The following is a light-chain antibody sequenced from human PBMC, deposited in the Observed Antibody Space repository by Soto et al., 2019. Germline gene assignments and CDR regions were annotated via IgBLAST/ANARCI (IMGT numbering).Light chain of an antibody. Sequence: EIVLTQSPGTLSLSPGERATLFCRASQSVSSSYLAWYQQKPGQAPRLLIYGASSRATGIPDMFSGSGSGTDFTLTITRLEPEDFAVYYCQQYGTSPPITFGQGTRLEIK. J-gene: IGKJ5*01. V-gene: IGKV3-20*01. CDR3: QQYGTSPPIT. CDR2: GAS. CDR1: QSVSSSY.